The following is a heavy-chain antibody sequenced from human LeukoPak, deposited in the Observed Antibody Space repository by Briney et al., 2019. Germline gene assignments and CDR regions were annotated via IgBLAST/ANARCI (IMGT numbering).Heavy chain of an antibody. Sequence: SETLSLTCAVYGGSFSGYYWSWIRQPPGKGLEWIGEINHSGTTYYNPSLKSRVTISLDTSKNQFSLKLSSVTAADTAVYYCARDGDNSNYVVWFDPWGQGTMVTVSS. V-gene: IGHV4-34*01. CDR2: INHSGTT. CDR3: ARDGDNSNYVVWFDP. D-gene: IGHD4-11*01. J-gene: IGHJ5*02. CDR1: GGSFSGYY.